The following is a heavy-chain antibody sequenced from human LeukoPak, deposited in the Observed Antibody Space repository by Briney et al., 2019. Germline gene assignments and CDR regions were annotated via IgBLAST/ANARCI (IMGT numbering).Heavy chain of an antibody. CDR3: ARDFTMIVVVIGY. V-gene: IGHV1-2*02. J-gene: IGHJ4*02. CDR1: GYTYTYYY. CDR2: INPNSGAT. D-gene: IGHD3-22*01. Sequence: ASVHDSCKASGYTYTYYYVHWLRQPPGQGREGMGWINPNSGATNYAQKFQDRVTMTRDTSISTAYMELSSLRSDDTAVYYCARDFTMIVVVIGYWGQGTLVTVSS.